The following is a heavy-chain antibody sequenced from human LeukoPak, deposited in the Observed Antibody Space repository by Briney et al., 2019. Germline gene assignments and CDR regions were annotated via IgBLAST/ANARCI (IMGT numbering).Heavy chain of an antibody. CDR2: ISYDATYK. D-gene: IGHD2-15*01. V-gene: IGHV3-30*18. Sequence: PGRSLRLSCAAPGFTFSSYGMHWVRQAPGKGLEWVAVISYDATYKYYADSVKGRFTISRDNSRDTLYLQMNSLRPEDTAMYYCAKDPSRLLYYFEYWGQGTLVTVSS. CDR1: GFTFSSYG. J-gene: IGHJ4*02. CDR3: AKDPSRLLYYFEY.